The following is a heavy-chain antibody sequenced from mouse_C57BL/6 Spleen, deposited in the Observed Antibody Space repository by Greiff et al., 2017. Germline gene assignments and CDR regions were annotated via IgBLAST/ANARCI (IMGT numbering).Heavy chain of an antibody. CDR3: VRDPDFGYAMDY. CDR2: IRSKSSNYAT. V-gene: IGHV10-3*01. Sequence: EVQVVESGGGLVQPKGSLKLSCAASGFTFNTYAMHWVRQAPGKGLEWVARIRSKSSNYATYYADSVKDRFTISRDDSQSMLYLQMNNLKTEETAMYYCVRDPDFGYAMDYWGQGTSVTVSS. J-gene: IGHJ4*01. CDR1: GFTFNTYA.